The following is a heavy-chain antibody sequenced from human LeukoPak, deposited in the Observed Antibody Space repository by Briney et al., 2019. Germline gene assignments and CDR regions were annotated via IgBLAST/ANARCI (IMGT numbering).Heavy chain of an antibody. D-gene: IGHD6-13*01. CDR1: GGSFSGYY. CDR3: ARGHSSSWPYFDY. V-gene: IGHV4-34*01. CDR2: INHSGST. J-gene: IGHJ4*02. Sequence: PSETLSLTCADYGGSFSGYYWSWIRQPPGKGLEWIGEINHSGSTNYNPSLKSRVTISVDTSKNQFSLKLSSVTAADTAVYYCARGHSSSWPYFDYWGQGTLVTVSP.